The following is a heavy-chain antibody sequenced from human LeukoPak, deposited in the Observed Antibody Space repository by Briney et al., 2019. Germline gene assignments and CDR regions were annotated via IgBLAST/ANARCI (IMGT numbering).Heavy chain of an antibody. CDR2: IGCSGVNT. V-gene: IGHV3-23*01. J-gene: IGHJ5*02. Sequence: GASLRLSCPASEFTFSSYAMSWVRQAPGKGLEWVSAIGCSGVNTYYADSVKGRFTISRDNSKNTLYLQMNSLRAEDTAVYYCAKDSLKEGGHWFDPWGQGTLVTVSS. CDR3: AKDSLKEGGHWFDP. CDR1: EFTFSSYA. D-gene: IGHD3-16*01.